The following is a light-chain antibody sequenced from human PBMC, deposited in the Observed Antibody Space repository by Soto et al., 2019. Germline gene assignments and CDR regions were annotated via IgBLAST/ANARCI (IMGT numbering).Light chain of an antibody. Sequence: QAVLTQHASVSGSPGQSITISCTGTSSDVGAYKYVSWYQQHPGKAPILMIYEPTNRPSGVSNRFSGSKSGNTASLTISGLQTEDEADYYCSSFTRSNTWVFGGGTKLTVL. CDR3: SSFTRSNTWV. CDR2: EPT. V-gene: IGLV2-14*03. J-gene: IGLJ3*02. CDR1: SSDVGAYKY.